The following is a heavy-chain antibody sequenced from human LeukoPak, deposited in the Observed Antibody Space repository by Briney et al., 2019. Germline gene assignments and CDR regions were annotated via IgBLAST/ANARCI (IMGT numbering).Heavy chain of an antibody. CDR3: AREDDYGGNTLDY. CDR1: GGSISSYY. J-gene: IGHJ4*02. D-gene: IGHD4-23*01. V-gene: IGHV4-59*01. Sequence: SETLSLTCTVSGGSISSYYWSWIRQPPGKGLEWIGYFYYSGSTNYNPSLKSRVTISVDTSKNQFSLELSSVTAADTAVYYCAREDDYGGNTLDYWGQGTLVTVSS. CDR2: FYYSGST.